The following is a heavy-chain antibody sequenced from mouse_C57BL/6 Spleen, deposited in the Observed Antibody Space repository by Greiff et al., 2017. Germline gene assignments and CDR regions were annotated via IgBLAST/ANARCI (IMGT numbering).Heavy chain of an antibody. CDR1: GFTFSSYA. J-gene: IGHJ2*01. V-gene: IGHV5-4*01. CDR3: ARDRTTVVEGNYFDC. CDR2: ISDGGSYT. Sequence: EVMLVESGGGLVKPGGSLKLSCAASGFTFSSYAMSWVRQTPEKRLEWVATISDGGSYTYYPDNVKGRFTISRDNAKNNLYLQMSHLKSEDTAMYYCARDRTTVVEGNYFDCWGQGTTLTVSS. D-gene: IGHD1-1*01.